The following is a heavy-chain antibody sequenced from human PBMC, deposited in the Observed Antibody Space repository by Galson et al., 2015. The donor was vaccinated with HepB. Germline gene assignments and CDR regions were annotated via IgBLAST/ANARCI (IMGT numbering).Heavy chain of an antibody. CDR1: GLIFHNSA. D-gene: IGHD3-22*01. J-gene: IGHJ1*01. CDR3: ARDLTDSSGYYN. Sequence: SLILHCAGSGLIFHNSAISWVRPAPCKGLALVSDISGSGAHTNYADSVKGRFTISRDNSKTTLFLQKNSLRVEDTDVYYCARDLTDSSGYYNWGQGTLVTVSS. V-gene: IGHV3-23*01. CDR2: ISGSGAHT.